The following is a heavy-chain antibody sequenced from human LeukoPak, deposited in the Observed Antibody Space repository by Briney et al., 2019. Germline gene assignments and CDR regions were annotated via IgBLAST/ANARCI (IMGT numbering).Heavy chain of an antibody. D-gene: IGHD4-17*01. CDR3: ARDAIEGTTVTTWGVRHSIDY. CDR2: INPNSDNT. J-gene: IGHJ4*02. Sequence: ASVKVSCKASRYTFTGHYIHCVRQAPGQGLEWMGWINPNSDNTNVAQNFQGRVTMTKDTSISTAYMELSSLRADDTAVYYCARDAIEGTTVTTWGVRHSIDYWGQGTLVTVSS. CDR1: RYTFTGHY. V-gene: IGHV1-2*02.